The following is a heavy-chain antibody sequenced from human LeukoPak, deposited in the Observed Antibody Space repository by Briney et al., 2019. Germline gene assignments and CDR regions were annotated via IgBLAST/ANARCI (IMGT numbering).Heavy chain of an antibody. V-gene: IGHV3-66*03. CDR3: AKSWFGDLYAFDI. Sequence: GGSLRLSCAASGFTVSSNYMSWVRQTPGKGLEWVSSISWNSGIIGYADSVKGRFTISRDNSKNVLYLQMNSLRAEDTAVYYCAKSWFGDLYAFDIWGQGTMVTVSS. CDR1: GFTVSSNY. J-gene: IGHJ3*02. D-gene: IGHD3-10*01. CDR2: ISWNSGII.